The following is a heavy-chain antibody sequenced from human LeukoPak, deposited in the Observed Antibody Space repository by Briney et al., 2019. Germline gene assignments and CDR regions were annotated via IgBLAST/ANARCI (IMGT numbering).Heavy chain of an antibody. CDR2: RSYDGINK. V-gene: IGHV3-30*18. D-gene: IGHD3-10*01. CDR1: GFTLSSCA. CDR3: AKENYYGSGSQYYFDY. Sequence: GGSLRLSCAASGFTLSSCAMHWVRQAPGKGLEWVALRSYDGINKYYGDSVKGRFTISRDNSKSTLYLQMNSLRAEDTAVYYCAKENYYGSGSQYYFDYWGQGTLVTVSS. J-gene: IGHJ4*02.